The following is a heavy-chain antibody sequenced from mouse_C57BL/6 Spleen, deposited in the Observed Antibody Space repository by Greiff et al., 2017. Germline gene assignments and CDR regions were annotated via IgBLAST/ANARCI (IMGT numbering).Heavy chain of an antibody. D-gene: IGHD1-1*01. CDR2: INPNNGGT. V-gene: IGHV1-22*01. Sequence: EVQLQQSGPELVKPGASVKMSCKASGYTFTDYNMHWVKQSHGKSLEWIGYINPNNGGTSYNQKFKGKATLTVNKSSSTAYMELRSLTSEDSAVYYCARGDYDGSSGFAYWGQGTLVTVSA. CDR3: ARGDYDGSSGFAY. CDR1: GYTFTDYN. J-gene: IGHJ3*01.